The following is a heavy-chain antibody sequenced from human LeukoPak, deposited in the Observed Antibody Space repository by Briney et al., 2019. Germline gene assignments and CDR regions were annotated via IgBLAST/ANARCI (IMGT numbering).Heavy chain of an antibody. D-gene: IGHD6-13*01. J-gene: IGHJ4*02. CDR1: GGSINSFY. CDR3: ARHDSSLAAGSDF. CDR2: IFYSGST. Sequence: SETLSLTCTVSGGSINSFYWSWIRQPPGKGLEWIGYIFYSGSTNYNPSLMSRVTISVDTSKNQFSLKLTSVTAADTAVYYCARHDSSLAAGSDFWGQGTLVTVSS. V-gene: IGHV4-59*08.